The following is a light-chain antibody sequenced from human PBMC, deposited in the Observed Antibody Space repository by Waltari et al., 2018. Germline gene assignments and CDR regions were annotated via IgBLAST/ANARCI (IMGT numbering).Light chain of an antibody. Sequence: EIVLTQSPGTLSLSPGERATLSCRASQSLRSSYLAWYQQKPGLAPRLLIYGASHRAAGIPDRFGGHGSGTDFTLTIARLGPEDSAVYYCHHYGSSPLTFGGGTKVEI. CDR2: GAS. J-gene: IGKJ4*01. V-gene: IGKV3-20*01. CDR3: HHYGSSPLT. CDR1: QSLRSSY.